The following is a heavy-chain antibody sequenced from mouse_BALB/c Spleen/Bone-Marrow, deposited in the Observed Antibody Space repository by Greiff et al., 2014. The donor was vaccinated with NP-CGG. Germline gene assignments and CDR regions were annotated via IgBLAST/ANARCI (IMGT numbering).Heavy chain of an antibody. CDR3: ARGGKGPKAY. V-gene: IGHV1-67*01. J-gene: IGHJ3*01. CDR2: ITTYSTNA. Sequence: VQLQQSGPELARPGVSVKISCKGFGYTFTDYAIHWVKQSHAKSLEWIGVITTYSTNANFNQKFKGKAAMTVGKSSRTAYMELARLTNEDSDIYYCARGGKGPKAYGGQGTLETDSA. CDR1: GYTFTDYA. D-gene: IGHD1-1*02.